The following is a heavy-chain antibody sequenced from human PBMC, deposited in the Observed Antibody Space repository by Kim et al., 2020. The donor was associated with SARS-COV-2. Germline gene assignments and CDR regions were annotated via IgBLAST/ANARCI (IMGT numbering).Heavy chain of an antibody. J-gene: IGHJ4*02. CDR1: GFTFSSYS. Sequence: GGSLRLSCAASGFTFSSYSMNWVRQAPGKGLEWVSSISSSSSYIYYADSVKGRFTISRDNAKNSLYLQMNSLRAEDTAVYYCARDLIIAAAPWGFDYWGQGTLVTVSS. CDR2: ISSSSSYI. V-gene: IGHV3-21*01. D-gene: IGHD6-13*01. CDR3: ARDLIIAAAPWGFDY.